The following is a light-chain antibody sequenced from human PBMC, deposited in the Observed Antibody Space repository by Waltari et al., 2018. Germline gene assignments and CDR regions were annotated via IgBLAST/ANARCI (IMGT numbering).Light chain of an antibody. Sequence: QSALTQPASVSGSPGQSIPIPCTGTSRDVGAYQLVSWYQQLPGKAPKLMIFEGSKRPSGVSYRFSGSMSGNTASLTISGLQAEDEADYYCCSYARSRNFDVLFGGGTKLTVL. CDR3: CSYARSRNFDVL. J-gene: IGLJ3*02. CDR1: SRDVGAYQL. CDR2: EGS. V-gene: IGLV2-23*03.